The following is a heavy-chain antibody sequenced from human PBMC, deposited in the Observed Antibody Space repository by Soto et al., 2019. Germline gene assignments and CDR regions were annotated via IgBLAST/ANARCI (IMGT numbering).Heavy chain of an antibody. CDR1: GFTFSSYA. Sequence: GGSLRLSCAASGFTFSSYAMSWVRQAPGKGLEWVSAISGSGGSTYYADSVKGRFTISRDNSKNTLYLQMNSLRAEDTAVYYCAKAVVYDSSGYYIDYWGRGTLVTVSS. J-gene: IGHJ4*02. V-gene: IGHV3-23*01. CDR2: ISGSGGST. CDR3: AKAVVYDSSGYYIDY. D-gene: IGHD3-22*01.